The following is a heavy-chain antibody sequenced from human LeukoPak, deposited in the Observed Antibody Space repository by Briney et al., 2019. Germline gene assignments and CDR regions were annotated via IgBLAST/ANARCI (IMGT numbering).Heavy chain of an antibody. CDR2: ISGSGGST. Sequence: PGGSLRLSCAASGFTFSSYAMSWVRQAPGKGLEWVSAISGSGGSTYYADSVKGRFTISRDNSKNTLYLQMNSLRAEGTAVYYCAKDVNSSGYYLGFDYWGQGTLVTVSS. D-gene: IGHD3-22*01. V-gene: IGHV3-23*01. CDR3: AKDVNSSGYYLGFDY. J-gene: IGHJ4*02. CDR1: GFTFSSYA.